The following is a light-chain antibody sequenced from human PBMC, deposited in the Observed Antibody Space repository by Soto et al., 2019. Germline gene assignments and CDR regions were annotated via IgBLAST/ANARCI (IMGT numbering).Light chain of an antibody. CDR1: SSNIGAGYD. J-gene: IGLJ1*01. CDR2: ADN. V-gene: IGLV1-40*01. Sequence: QSVLTQPPSASGAPGQKITMSCTGSSSNIGAGYDVHWYQQVPGAAPRLLIYADNNRPSGVPDRFSASKSGTSASLAITGLQGEDEANYSCPAYDNSLSGVIFGAGTKLTVL. CDR3: PAYDNSLSGVI.